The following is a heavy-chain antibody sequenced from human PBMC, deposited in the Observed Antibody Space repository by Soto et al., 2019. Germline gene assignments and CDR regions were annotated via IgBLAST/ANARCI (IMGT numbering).Heavy chain of an antibody. V-gene: IGHV3-21*06. Sequence: EVQLVESGGGLVKPGGSLRLSCAASGFTLTKYGMNWVRQAPGKGLEWVSSISSTTNYIYYGDSMKGRFTISRDNAKNSLYLEMNSLRAEDTAVYYCARESEDLTSNFDYWGQGTLVTVSS. CDR1: GFTLTKYG. CDR2: ISSTTNYI. J-gene: IGHJ4*02. CDR3: ARESEDLTSNFDY.